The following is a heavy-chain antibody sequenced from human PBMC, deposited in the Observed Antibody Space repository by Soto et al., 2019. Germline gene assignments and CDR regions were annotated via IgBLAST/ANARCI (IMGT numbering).Heavy chain of an antibody. CDR3: ARRIATARTDAFDI. D-gene: IGHD6-13*01. Sequence: GESLKISCKGSGYSFTSYWITWVRQMPGKGLEWMGRIDPSDSYTNYSPSFQGQVTISADKSISTAYLQWSSLKASDTAMYYCARRIATARTDAFDIWGQGTMVTVSS. V-gene: IGHV5-10-1*04. J-gene: IGHJ3*02. CDR1: GYSFTSYW. CDR2: IDPSDSYT.